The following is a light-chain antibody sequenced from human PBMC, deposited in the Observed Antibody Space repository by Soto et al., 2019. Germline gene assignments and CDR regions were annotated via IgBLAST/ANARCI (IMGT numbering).Light chain of an antibody. Sequence: QSVLTQPPSASGTHGQRVTISCSGSSSNIGSNYVYWYQQLPGTAPKLLIYRNNQRPSGVPDRFSGSKSGTSASLAISGLRSEDEADYYCAAWDDSLSGLVLGGGTKLTVL. CDR1: SSNIGSNY. CDR2: RNN. CDR3: AAWDDSLSGLV. J-gene: IGLJ2*01. V-gene: IGLV1-47*01.